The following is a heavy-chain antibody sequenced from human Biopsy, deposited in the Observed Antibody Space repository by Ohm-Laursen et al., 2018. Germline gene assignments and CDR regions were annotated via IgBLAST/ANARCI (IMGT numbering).Heavy chain of an antibody. Sequence: SDTLSLTCSVSGASIKSFYWSWIRQSPGKGLQWIAFISHTGYTSYNPSLKSRVTISVDTSKGQFSLKLTSATVGDTAVYYCARSRNGLGGMYFDSWGQGSLVTVSS. CDR3: ARSRNGLGGMYFDS. D-gene: IGHD5-24*01. J-gene: IGHJ4*02. V-gene: IGHV4-59*07. CDR2: ISHTGYT. CDR1: GASIKSFY.